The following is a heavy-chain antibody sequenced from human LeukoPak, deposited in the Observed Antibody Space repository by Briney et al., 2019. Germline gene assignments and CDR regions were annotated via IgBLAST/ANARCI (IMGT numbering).Heavy chain of an antibody. V-gene: IGHV1-18*01. CDR2: ISAYNGNT. CDR1: GYTFTSYG. CDR3: ATLAGTI. D-gene: IGHD6-19*01. Sequence: ASVKVSCKASGYTFTSYGISWVRQAPGQGLEWMGWISAYNGNTNYAQRFQERLTITRDVSTSTAFMELTSLTSEDTAVYYCATLAGTIWGQGTLVTVSS. J-gene: IGHJ4*02.